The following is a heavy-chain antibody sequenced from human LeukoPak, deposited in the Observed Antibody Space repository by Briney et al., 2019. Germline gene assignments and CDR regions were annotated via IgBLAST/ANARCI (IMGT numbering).Heavy chain of an antibody. D-gene: IGHD3-10*01. J-gene: IGHJ6*04. CDR2: IYTGGGT. Sequence: GGSLRLSCAASGISVSSNYMSWVRQAPGKGLEWVSVIYTGGGTYYADSVKGRFSISRDNSKNMLYLQMNRLRAEDTAVYHCARVRGDYSYGMDVWGKGTTVTVSS. CDR3: ARVRGDYSYGMDV. CDR1: GISVSSNY. V-gene: IGHV3-53*01.